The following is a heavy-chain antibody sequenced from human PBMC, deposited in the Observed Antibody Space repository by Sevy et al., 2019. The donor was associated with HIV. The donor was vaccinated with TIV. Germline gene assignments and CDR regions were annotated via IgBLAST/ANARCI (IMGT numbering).Heavy chain of an antibody. V-gene: IGHV1-24*01. Sequence: ASVKVSCKVSGYSLTKISMHWVRQAPGKGLEWMGRFDPEDGETIYAQRFQGRLTMTEDTYTDTAYMELSSVRSEDTAVYYCAGAREYYDVNSGYFDYWGQGTLVTVSS. CDR1: GYSLTKIS. J-gene: IGHJ4*02. CDR2: FDPEDGET. D-gene: IGHD3-22*01. CDR3: AGAREYYDVNSGYFDY.